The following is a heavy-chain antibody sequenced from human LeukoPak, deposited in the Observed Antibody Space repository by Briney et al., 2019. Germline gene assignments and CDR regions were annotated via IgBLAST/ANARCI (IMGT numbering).Heavy chain of an antibody. D-gene: IGHD1-7*01. V-gene: IGHV3-48*01. Sequence: GGSLRLSCAASGFIFSSYSMNWVRQAPGKGLEWVSYISSSSSTIYYADSVKGRFTISRDNAKNSLYLQMNSLRAEDTAVYYCARELSITGTNFDYWGQGTLVTVSS. J-gene: IGHJ4*02. CDR3: ARELSITGTNFDY. CDR2: ISSSSSTI. CDR1: GFIFSSYS.